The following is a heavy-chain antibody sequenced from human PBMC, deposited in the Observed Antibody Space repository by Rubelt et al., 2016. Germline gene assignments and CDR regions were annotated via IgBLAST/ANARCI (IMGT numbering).Heavy chain of an antibody. D-gene: IGHD2-15*01. CDR2: INHSGST. Sequence: QVQLQQWGAGLLKPSETLSLTCAVYGGSFSGYYWSWIRQPPGKGLEWIGEINHSGSTNYNPSPNCRVTISVYTSKNQFSLKLSSVTACDTAVYYCARRCCSGGSCYSSSAFDIWGQGTMVTVSS. CDR1: GGSFSGYY. CDR3: ARRCCSGGSCYSSSAFDI. J-gene: IGHJ3*02. V-gene: IGHV4-34*01.